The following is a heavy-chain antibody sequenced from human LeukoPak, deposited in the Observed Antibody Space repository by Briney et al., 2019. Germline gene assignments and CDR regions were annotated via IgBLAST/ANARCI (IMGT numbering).Heavy chain of an antibody. J-gene: IGHJ4*02. Sequence: GGSLRLSCAASGFTFSSYAMHWVRQAPGKGLEYVSAISSNGGSTYYANSVKGGFTISRDNSKNTLYLQMGSLRAEDMAVYYCARGPRFDYWGQGTLVTVSS. CDR2: ISSNGGST. CDR3: ARGPRFDY. V-gene: IGHV3-64*01. CDR1: GFTFSSYA.